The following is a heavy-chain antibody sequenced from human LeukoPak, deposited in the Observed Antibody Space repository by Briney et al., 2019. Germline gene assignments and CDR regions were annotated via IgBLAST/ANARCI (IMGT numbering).Heavy chain of an antibody. CDR3: ARGGVVGACGY. D-gene: IGHD1-26*01. Sequence: SETLSLTCAVYGGSFSGYYWSWIRQPPGKGLEWIGEINHSGSTNYNPSLKSRVTISVDTSKNQFSLKLSSVTAADTAVYYCARGGVVGACGYWGQGTLVTVSS. CDR2: INHSGST. CDR1: GGSFSGYY. J-gene: IGHJ4*02. V-gene: IGHV4-34*01.